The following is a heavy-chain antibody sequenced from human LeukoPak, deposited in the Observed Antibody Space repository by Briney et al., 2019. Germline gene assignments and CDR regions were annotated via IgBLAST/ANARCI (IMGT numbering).Heavy chain of an antibody. CDR1: RFTLTNYS. CDR3: ARGGYSRDY. CDR2: IKQDGSEQ. J-gene: IGHJ4*02. D-gene: IGHD6-13*01. Sequence: GGSLRLSYAASRFTLTNYSMSRVPQSPGKGLTKVTNIKQDGSEQYYVDSVKGRFTISRDNAKNSLYLQMNSLRAEDTAIYYCARGGYSRDYWGQGTLVTVSS. V-gene: IGHV3-7*03.